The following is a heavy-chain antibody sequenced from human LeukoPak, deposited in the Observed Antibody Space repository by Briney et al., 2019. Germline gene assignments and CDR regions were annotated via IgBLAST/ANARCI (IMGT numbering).Heavy chain of an antibody. D-gene: IGHD3-10*01. J-gene: IGHJ4*02. CDR2: IYYSGST. Sequence: NWVRQPPGKGLEWIGYIYYSGSTYYNPSLKSRVTISVDTSKNQFSLKLSSVTAADTAVYYCARHDPYGSGSYEDYWGQGTLVTVSS. CDR3: ARHDPYGSGSYEDY. V-gene: IGHV4-30-4*01.